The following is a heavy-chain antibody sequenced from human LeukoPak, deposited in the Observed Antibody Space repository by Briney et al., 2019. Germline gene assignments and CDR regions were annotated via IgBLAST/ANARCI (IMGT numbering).Heavy chain of an antibody. CDR1: GYTFTGYY. J-gene: IGHJ4*02. CDR2: INPNSGGT. CDR3: ARSVTTVTRFDY. Sequence: ASVKVSCRASGYTFTGYYMHWVRQAPGQGLEWMGWINPNSGGTNYAQKFQGRVTMTRDTSISTAYMELSRLRSDDTAVYYCARSVTTVTRFDYWGQGTLVTVSS. V-gene: IGHV1-2*02. D-gene: IGHD4-17*01.